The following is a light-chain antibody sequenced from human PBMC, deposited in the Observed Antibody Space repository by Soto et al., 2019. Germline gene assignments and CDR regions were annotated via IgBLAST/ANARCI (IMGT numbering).Light chain of an antibody. V-gene: IGKV1-39*01. J-gene: IGKJ1*01. CDR1: QSISSY. CDR2: AAS. Sequence: DIQMTQSPSSLSASVGDRVTITCRASQSISSYLNWYHHKPGKAPKLLIYAASSLQSGVPSRFSGSGSGTDFTLTISSLQPEDFGTYYCQQTYTTPPGTFGQGTKVEIE. CDR3: QQTYTTPPGT.